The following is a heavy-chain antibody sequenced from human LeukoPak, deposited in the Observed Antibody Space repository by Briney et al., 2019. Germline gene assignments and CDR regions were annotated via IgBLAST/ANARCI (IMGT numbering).Heavy chain of an antibody. CDR3: ASVRGYSSGWYASGFDP. V-gene: IGHV4-61*02. D-gene: IGHD6-19*01. CDR2: IYTSGST. J-gene: IGHJ5*02. Sequence: PSETLSLTCTVSGGSISSGSYYWSWIRQPAGKGLEWSGRIYTSGSTNYNPSLKSRVTISVDTSKNQFSLKLTSVTAADTAVYYCASVRGYSSGWYASGFDPWGQGTLVTVSS. CDR1: GGSISSGSYY.